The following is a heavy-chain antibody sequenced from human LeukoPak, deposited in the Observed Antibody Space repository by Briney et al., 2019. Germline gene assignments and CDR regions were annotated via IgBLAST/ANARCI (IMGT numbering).Heavy chain of an antibody. CDR1: GGSISSGGYY. D-gene: IGHD6-19*01. Sequence: SETLSLTCTVSGGSISSGGYYWSWIRQPPGKGLEWIGYIYHSGSTYYNPSLKSRVAISVDRSKNQFSLKLSSVTAADTAVYYCARVVVGSSGWYRPEASDKYYYYMDVWGKGTTVTVSS. V-gene: IGHV4-30-2*01. CDR3: ARVVVGSSGWYRPEASDKYYYYMDV. CDR2: IYHSGST. J-gene: IGHJ6*03.